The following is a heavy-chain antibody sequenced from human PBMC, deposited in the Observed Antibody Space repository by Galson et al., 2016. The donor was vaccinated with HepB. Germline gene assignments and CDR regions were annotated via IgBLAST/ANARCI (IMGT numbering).Heavy chain of an antibody. J-gene: IGHJ5*02. CDR1: GASITTNNW. V-gene: IGHV4-4*02. D-gene: IGHD3-3*01. Sequence: SETLSLTCAVSGASITTNNWWSWVRQSPGKGLEWIGEVYHSGITNYNPSLKSRVTMSLDMSNNQFSLRLTSVTAADAAIYYCARGQFFGSTRNRRRDWFDPWGQGTLVIVSS. CDR3: ARGQFFGSTRNRRRDWFDP. CDR2: VYHSGIT.